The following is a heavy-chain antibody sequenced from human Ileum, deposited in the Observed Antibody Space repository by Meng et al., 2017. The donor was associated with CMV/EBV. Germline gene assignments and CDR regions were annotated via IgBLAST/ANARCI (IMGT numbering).Heavy chain of an antibody. J-gene: IGHJ5*02. CDR2: IYSNGNN. CDR3: ARGTKYGSGNWFDP. Sequence: VTLLESGPGLVKPSETLSLTCSVSGDSISSYYWSWIRQPAGKGLEWIGRIYSNGNNNYNPSLESQVTMSVDTSKNHFSLKLNSVTAADTAVYYCARGTKYGSGNWFDPWGQGTLVTVSS. CDR1: GDSISSYY. V-gene: IGHV4-4*07. D-gene: IGHD3-10*01.